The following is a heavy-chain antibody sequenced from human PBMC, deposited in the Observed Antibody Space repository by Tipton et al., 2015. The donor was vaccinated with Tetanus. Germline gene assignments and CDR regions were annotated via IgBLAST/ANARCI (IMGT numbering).Heavy chain of an antibody. D-gene: IGHD1-26*01. V-gene: IGHV4-59*01. J-gene: IGHJ4*02. CDR2: IYFTGNT. CDR1: GGSISSYY. Sequence: TLSLTCTLSGGSISSYYWSWIRQPPGRGLEWIGHIYFTGNTQYSLSLKSRVTMSVATSKIQFSLKLSSVTAADTAVYYCARDVVGATGWFDYWGQGTLVTVSS. CDR3: ARDVVGATGWFDY.